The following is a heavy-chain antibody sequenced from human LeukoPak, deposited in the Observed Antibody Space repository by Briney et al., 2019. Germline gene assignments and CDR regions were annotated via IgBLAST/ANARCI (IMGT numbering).Heavy chain of an antibody. D-gene: IGHD3-16*01. CDR2: IYYTGST. CDR3: ARRWGNIVGVTYEY. Sequence: KSSETLSLTCTISGSSITSVSHYWGWIRQPPGKGLEWIGDIYYTGSTYYSPPLRSRVTISVHTSENQFSLRLNSVTAVDTAVYYCARRWGNIVGVTYEYWGQGTLVTVSS. J-gene: IGHJ4*02. CDR1: GSSITSVSHY. V-gene: IGHV4-39*01.